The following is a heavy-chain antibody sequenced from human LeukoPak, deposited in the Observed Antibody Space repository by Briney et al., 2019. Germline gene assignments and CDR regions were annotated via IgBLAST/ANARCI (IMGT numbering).Heavy chain of an antibody. CDR3: AKSGVVVAPSPYYFDY. CDR2: IDWSSGNR. D-gene: IGHD2-15*01. V-gene: IGHV3-9*01. J-gene: IGHJ4*02. CDR1: GFTFDDYA. Sequence: GGSLRLSCVASGFTFDDYAMHWVRQAPGKGLEWVPGIDWSSGNRAYANSVKGRFTISRDNAKNSLYLQMNSLRTEDTAFYYCAKSGVVVAPSPYYFDYWGQGTLVTVSS.